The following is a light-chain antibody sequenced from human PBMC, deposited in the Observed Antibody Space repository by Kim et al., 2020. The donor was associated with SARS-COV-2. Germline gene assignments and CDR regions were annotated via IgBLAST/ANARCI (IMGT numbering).Light chain of an antibody. CDR2: EEN. CDR1: RGGSDSSY. V-gene: IGLV6-57*03. J-gene: IGLJ2*01. CDR3: QSYDSSNVV. Sequence: GQTGTIACTRGRGGSDSSYVQWYQQRPGSAPTTVIYEENQRPSGVPDRFSGSIDSSSNSASLTISGLKTEDEADYYCQSYDSSNVVFGGGTQLTVL.